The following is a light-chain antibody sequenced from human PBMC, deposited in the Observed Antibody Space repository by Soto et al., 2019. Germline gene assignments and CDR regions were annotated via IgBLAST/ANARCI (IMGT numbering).Light chain of an antibody. CDR3: QQYYHFPLS. J-gene: IGKJ4*01. V-gene: IGKV1-5*01. CDR2: DVS. Sequence: DIQMTQSPSTLSASVGDRVTITCRASQTFSTWLAWYQQKPGKAPKLLIYDVSNLESGVPSRLSGSGSGTEFFLSMSSVETVHFATYYCQQYYHFPLSFGGGPTVEMK. CDR1: QTFSTW.